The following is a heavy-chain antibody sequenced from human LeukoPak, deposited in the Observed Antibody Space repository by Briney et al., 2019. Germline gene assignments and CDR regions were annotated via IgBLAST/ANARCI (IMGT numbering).Heavy chain of an antibody. V-gene: IGHV3-23*01. CDR3: ARVNRYYYGSGSYQGGLDAFDI. J-gene: IGHJ3*02. D-gene: IGHD3-10*01. CDR2: ISGSGGST. Sequence: PGGSLRLSCAASGFTFSSYAMSWVRQAPGKGLEWVSAISGSGGSTYYADSVKGRFTISRDNSKNTLYLQMNSLRAEDTAVYYCARVNRYYYGSGSYQGGLDAFDIWGQGTMVTVSS. CDR1: GFTFSSYA.